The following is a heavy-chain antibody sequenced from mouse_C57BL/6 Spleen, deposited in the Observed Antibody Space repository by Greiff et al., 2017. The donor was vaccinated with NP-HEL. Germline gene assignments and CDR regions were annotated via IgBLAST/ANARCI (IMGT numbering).Heavy chain of an antibody. D-gene: IGHD4-1*01. CDR3: ARDSNWAMDY. CDR1: GYSFTGYF. J-gene: IGHJ4*01. CDR2: INPYNGDT. Sequence: VQLKQSGPELVKPGDSVKISCKASGYSFTGYFMNWVMQSHGKSLEWIGRINPYNGDTFYNQKFKGKATLTVDKSSRTAHMELRSLTSEDSAVYYCARDSNWAMDYWGQGTSVTVSS. V-gene: IGHV1-20*01.